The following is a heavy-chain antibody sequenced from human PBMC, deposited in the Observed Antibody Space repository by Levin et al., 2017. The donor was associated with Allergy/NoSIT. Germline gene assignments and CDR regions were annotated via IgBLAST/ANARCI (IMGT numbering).Heavy chain of an antibody. CDR1: GFTFSSYS. J-gene: IGHJ6*02. CDR2: ISSSSSTI. V-gene: IGHV3-48*01. D-gene: IGHD1-26*01. CDR3: ARVWEWPPYYYYGMDV. Sequence: GGSLRLSCAASGFTFSSYSMNWVRQAPGKGLEWVSYISSSSSTIYYADSVKGRFTISRDNAKNSLYLQMNSLRAEDTAVYYCARVWEWPPYYYYGMDVWGQGTTVTVSS.